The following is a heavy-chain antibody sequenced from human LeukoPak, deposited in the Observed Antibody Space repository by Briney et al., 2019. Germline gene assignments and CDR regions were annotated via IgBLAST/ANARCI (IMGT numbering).Heavy chain of an antibody. CDR2: ISYDGSNK. V-gene: IGHV3-30-3*01. CDR1: GFTFSSYA. CDR3: ASAYCSGGSCYYYYYGMDV. Sequence: GGSLRLSCAASGFTFSSYAMSWVRQAPGKGLEWVAVISYDGSNKYYADSVKGRFTISRDNSKNTLYLQMNSLRAEDTAVYYCASAYCSGGSCYYYYYGMDVWGQGTTVTVSS. J-gene: IGHJ6*02. D-gene: IGHD2-15*01.